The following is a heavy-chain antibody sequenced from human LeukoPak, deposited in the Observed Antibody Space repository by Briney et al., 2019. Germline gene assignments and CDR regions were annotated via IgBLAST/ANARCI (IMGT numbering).Heavy chain of an antibody. D-gene: IGHD3-22*01. CDR3: ARAYDSSGYPYFDY. Sequence: SETLSLTCTVPGGSISSYYWSWIRQPPGKGLEWIGYIYYIGSTNYNTSLKSRVTISVDTSKNQFSLKLSSVTAADTAVYYCARAYDSSGYPYFDYWGQGTLVTVSS. CDR2: IYYIGST. CDR1: GGSISSYY. J-gene: IGHJ4*02. V-gene: IGHV4-59*01.